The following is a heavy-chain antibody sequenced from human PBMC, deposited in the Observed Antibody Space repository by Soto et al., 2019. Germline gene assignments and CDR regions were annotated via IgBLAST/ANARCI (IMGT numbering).Heavy chain of an antibody. J-gene: IGHJ6*01. Sequence: ASVKVSCKASGYTFTSYGTNWVRQAPGQGLEWMGWISAYNGNTKYAQRLQGRVTMTTDTSTSTAYMELRSLRSDDTAVYYCARGEVVYSYGMDVWGQGTTVTVCS. D-gene: IGHD1-26*01. V-gene: IGHV1-18*01. CDR1: GYTFTSYG. CDR2: ISAYNGNT. CDR3: ARGEVVYSYGMDV.